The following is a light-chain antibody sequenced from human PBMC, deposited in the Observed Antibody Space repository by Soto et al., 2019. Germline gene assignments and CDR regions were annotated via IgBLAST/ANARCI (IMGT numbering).Light chain of an antibody. J-gene: IGKJ1*01. CDR3: QQYGSSPAWT. CDR2: GGS. V-gene: IGKV3-20*01. Sequence: EIVLTQSPGTLSLSPGERATLACMASQSVSSSDLAWYQQKPGQTPRLLIYGGSSRATGIPDRFSGSGSGTDFTLTISRLEPEDFAVYYCQQYGSSPAWTFGQGTKVDIK. CDR1: QSVSSSD.